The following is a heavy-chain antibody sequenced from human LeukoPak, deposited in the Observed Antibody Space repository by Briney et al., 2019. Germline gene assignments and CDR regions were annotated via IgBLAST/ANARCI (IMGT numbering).Heavy chain of an antibody. Sequence: ASVKVSCKASGYTFTRYYMHWVRQAPGQGLEWVGVINPRGGSASSAQKFQGRVTLTRGTSTSTVYTELSSLRSQDTAVYYCARDYHGSGSLTTFDYWGQGTLVTVSS. CDR2: INPRGGSA. D-gene: IGHD3-10*01. J-gene: IGHJ4*02. CDR1: GYTFTRYY. V-gene: IGHV1-46*01. CDR3: ARDYHGSGSLTTFDY.